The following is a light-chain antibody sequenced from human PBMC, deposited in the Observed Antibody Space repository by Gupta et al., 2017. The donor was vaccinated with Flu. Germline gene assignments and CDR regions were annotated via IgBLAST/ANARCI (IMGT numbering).Light chain of an antibody. CDR2: DTS. CDR3: QLSSA. Sequence: EIVLTQSPATLSLSPGERTTLSCRASQTFPNFLAWYQHKPGQAPRLLIYDTSKRATGIPARFSGNGSGTDFFLTINSLAPEDSAGYYCQLSSAFGGGTTVEIK. J-gene: IGKJ4*01. V-gene: IGKV3-11*01. CDR1: QTFPNF.